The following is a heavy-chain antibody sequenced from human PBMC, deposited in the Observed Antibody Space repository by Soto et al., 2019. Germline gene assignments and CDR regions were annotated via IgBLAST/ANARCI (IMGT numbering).Heavy chain of an antibody. CDR3: TTDGNVVLGYFDY. CDR1: GFTFSSAW. V-gene: IGHV3-15*07. Sequence: GGSLRLSCAASGFTFSSAWFNWVRQAPGKGLEWVGRIKSQNDGGTRDYAAPVEGRFIISRDDSKNTLYLQMNSLQSEDTAVYFCTTDGNVVLGYFDYWGQGTMVTVSS. J-gene: IGHJ4*02. CDR2: IKSQNDGGTR. D-gene: IGHD2-2*03.